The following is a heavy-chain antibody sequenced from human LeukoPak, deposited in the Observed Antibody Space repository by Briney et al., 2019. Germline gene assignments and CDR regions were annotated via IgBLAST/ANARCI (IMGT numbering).Heavy chain of an antibody. Sequence: GASVKVSCKASGYTFTSYVISWVRQAPGQGLEWMGWTSAYNGNTNYAQKLQGRVTMTTDTSTSTAYMELRSLRSDDTAVYYCARARGYCSGGSCYADYWGQGTLVTVSS. J-gene: IGHJ4*02. CDR3: ARARGYCSGGSCYADY. V-gene: IGHV1-18*01. D-gene: IGHD2-15*01. CDR2: TSAYNGNT. CDR1: GYTFTSYV.